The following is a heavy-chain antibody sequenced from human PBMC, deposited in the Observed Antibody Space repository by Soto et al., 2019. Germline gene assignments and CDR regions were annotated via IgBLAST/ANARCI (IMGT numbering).Heavy chain of an antibody. Sequence: GGSLRLSCAASGFIFTSYGMHWVRQAPGKGLEWMALILHDGSAEYYADSVKGRFTISRDNSKNTLYLQMNSLTAEDTAMYYCARLESGSLDLWGHGTLVTVSS. D-gene: IGHD1-26*01. CDR2: ILHDGSAE. CDR3: ARLESGSLDL. CDR1: GFIFTSYG. V-gene: IGHV3-30*03. J-gene: IGHJ4*01.